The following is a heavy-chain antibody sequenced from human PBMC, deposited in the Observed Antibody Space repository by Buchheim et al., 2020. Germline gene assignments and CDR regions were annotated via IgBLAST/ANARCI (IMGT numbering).Heavy chain of an antibody. CDR3: ARARYCSSTSCYNDY. Sequence: EMQLVESGGGLVQPGGSLRLSCVASGITLSDYSMSWVRQAPGKGLEWVANIKQDGSDKYHADSVKGRFTISRDNARNSLYLQMDSLRDEDTAVYYCARARYCSSTSCYNDYWGQGTL. CDR2: IKQDGSDK. V-gene: IGHV3-7*01. J-gene: IGHJ4*02. D-gene: IGHD2-2*01. CDR1: GITLSDYS.